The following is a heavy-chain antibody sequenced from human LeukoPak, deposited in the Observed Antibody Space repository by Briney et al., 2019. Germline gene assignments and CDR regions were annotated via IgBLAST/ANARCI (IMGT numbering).Heavy chain of an antibody. CDR3: ARDRGSSTSPRAFDI. CDR1: GLTFSSYS. V-gene: IGHV3-21*01. CDR2: ISSSSSYI. D-gene: IGHD2-2*01. J-gene: IGHJ3*02. Sequence: GGSLRLSCAASGLTFSSYSMNWVRQAPGKGLEWVSSISSSSSYIYYADSVKGRFTISRDNAKNSLYLQMNNLRAEDTAVYYCARDRGSSTSPRAFDIWGQGTMVTVSS.